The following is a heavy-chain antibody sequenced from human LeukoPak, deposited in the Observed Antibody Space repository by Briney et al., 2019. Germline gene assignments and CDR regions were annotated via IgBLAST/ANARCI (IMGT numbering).Heavy chain of an antibody. V-gene: IGHV1-69*13. CDR1: GGTFISYA. CDR3: AGSTNPFVSARTYYFDY. Sequence: ASVKVSCKASGGTFISYAISWVRQAPGQGLEWMGGIIPIFGTANYAQKFQGRVTITADESTSTAYMELSSLRSEDTAVYYCAGSTNPFVSARTYYFDYWGQGTLVTVSS. CDR2: IIPIFGTA. D-gene: IGHD2-2*01. J-gene: IGHJ4*02.